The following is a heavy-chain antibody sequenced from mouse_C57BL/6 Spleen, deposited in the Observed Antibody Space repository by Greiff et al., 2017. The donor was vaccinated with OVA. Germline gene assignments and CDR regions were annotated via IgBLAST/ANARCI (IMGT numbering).Heavy chain of an antibody. J-gene: IGHJ4*01. CDR2: ISNGGGST. D-gene: IGHD2-4*01. CDR3: ASMITRGYYAMDY. Sequence: EVNLVESGGGLVQPGGSLKLSCAASGFTFSDYYMYWVRQTPEKRLEWVAYISNGGGSTYYPDTVKGRFTISRDNAKNTLYLQMSRLKSEDTAMYYCASMITRGYYAMDYWGQGTSVTVSS. CDR1: GFTFSDYY. V-gene: IGHV5-12*01.